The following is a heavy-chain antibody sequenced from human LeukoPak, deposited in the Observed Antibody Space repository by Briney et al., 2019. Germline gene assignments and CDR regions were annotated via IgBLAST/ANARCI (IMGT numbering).Heavy chain of an antibody. CDR2: ISSGSRTI. J-gene: IGHJ4*02. D-gene: IGHD6-6*01. Sequence: HPGGSLRLSCAASGFSFSGYSMNWVRQAPGKGLDWVSYISSGSRTIFYADSVKGRFTISRDNAKNSLYLQMNSLRAEDTAVYYCARESSSSSRGDYWGQGTLVTVSS. V-gene: IGHV3-48*04. CDR1: GFSFSGYS. CDR3: ARESSSSSRGDY.